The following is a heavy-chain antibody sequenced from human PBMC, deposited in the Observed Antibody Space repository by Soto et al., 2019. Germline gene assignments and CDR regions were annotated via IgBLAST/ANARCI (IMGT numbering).Heavy chain of an antibody. V-gene: IGHV3-11*01. CDR2: ISRSGSTI. D-gene: IGHD6-6*01. CDR1: GFTFSDYY. J-gene: IGHJ6*03. Sequence: QVQLVESGGGLVKPGGSLRLSCAASGFTFSDYYMSWIRQAPGKGLEWVSYISRSGSTIYDADSVKGRFTISRDNAKNSVYLKMNSLRAEDTSVYYCARGWSIAARPNYYYYMDVWGKGTTVTVSS. CDR3: ARGWSIAARPNYYYYMDV.